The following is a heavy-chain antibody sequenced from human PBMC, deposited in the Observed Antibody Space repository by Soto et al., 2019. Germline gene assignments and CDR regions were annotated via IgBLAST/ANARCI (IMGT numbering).Heavy chain of an antibody. D-gene: IGHD3-22*01. CDR3: ARYYYDSSGYFYY. J-gene: IGHJ4*02. CDR1: GFTVSSNY. Sequence: EVPLVESGGGLVQPGGSLRLSCAASGFTVSSNYMSWVRQAPGKGLEWASVIYSGGSTYYADCVKGRFTISRDNSKYALYLQMNSPRAADTAVYYCARYYYDSSGYFYYWAQGTLVTVSS. CDR2: IYSGGST. V-gene: IGHV3-66*01.